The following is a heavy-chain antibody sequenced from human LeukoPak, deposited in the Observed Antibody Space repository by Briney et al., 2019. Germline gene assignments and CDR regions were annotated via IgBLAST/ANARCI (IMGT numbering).Heavy chain of an antibody. CDR3: ARDHSSSSWYPQHHYYYYYYMDV. CDR1: GYTFTSYD. Sequence: ASVKVSCKASGYTFTSYDINWVRQATGQGLEWMGWMNPNSGNTGYAQKFQGRVTMTRDTSISTAYMELSRLRSDDTAVYYCARDHSSSSWYPQHHYYYYYYMDVWGKGTTVTVSS. D-gene: IGHD6-13*01. CDR2: MNPNSGNT. V-gene: IGHV1-8*01. J-gene: IGHJ6*03.